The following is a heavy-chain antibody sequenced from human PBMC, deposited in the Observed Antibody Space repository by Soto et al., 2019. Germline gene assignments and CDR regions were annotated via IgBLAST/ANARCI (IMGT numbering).Heavy chain of an antibody. CDR1: GGSFSGYY. CDR3: ARSPERITMVRGVRLYYYGMDV. V-gene: IGHV4-34*01. D-gene: IGHD3-10*01. J-gene: IGHJ6*02. CDR2: INHSGST. Sequence: SETLSLTCAVYGGSFSGYYWSWIRQPPGKGLEWIGEINHSGSTNYNPSLKSRVTISVDTSKNQFSPKLSSVTAADTAVYYCARSPERITMVRGVRLYYYGMDVWGQGTTVTV.